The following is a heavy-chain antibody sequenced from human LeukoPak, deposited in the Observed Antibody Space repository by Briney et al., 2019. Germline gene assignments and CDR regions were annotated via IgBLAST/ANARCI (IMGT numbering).Heavy chain of an antibody. CDR2: INPNSGGT. V-gene: IGHV1-2*06. J-gene: IGHJ4*02. CDR3: AAVPLYSSSWDFDY. D-gene: IGHD6-13*01. CDR1: GYTFTGYY. Sequence: GASVKVSCKASGYTFTGYYMHWVRQAPGQGLEWMGRINPNSGGTNYAQKFQERVTITRDMSTSTAYMELSSLRSEDTAVYYCAAVPLYSSSWDFDYWGQGTLVTVSS.